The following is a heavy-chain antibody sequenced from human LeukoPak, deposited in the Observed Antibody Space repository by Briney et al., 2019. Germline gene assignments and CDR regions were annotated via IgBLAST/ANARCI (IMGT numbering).Heavy chain of an antibody. V-gene: IGHV4-59*01. CDR1: GGSIRGFF. Sequence: SETLSLTCTVSGGSIRGFFWGWIRQPPGKGLDWIGYIFYSGGTYYNPSLMSRVPISVDMSTNQFSLKLTSVTAADTAVYYCARHDYGGNSAWFDPWGQGTLVTVSS. CDR2: IFYSGGT. J-gene: IGHJ5*02. D-gene: IGHD4-23*01. CDR3: ARHDYGGNSAWFDP.